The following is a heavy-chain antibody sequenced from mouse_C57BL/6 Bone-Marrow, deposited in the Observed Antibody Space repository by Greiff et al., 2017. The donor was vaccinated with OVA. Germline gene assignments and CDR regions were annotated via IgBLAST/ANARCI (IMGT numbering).Heavy chain of an antibody. D-gene: IGHD3-1*01. CDR2: INYDGSST. V-gene: IGHV5-16*01. CDR3: ARRGLYAMDY. J-gene: IGHJ4*01. Sequence: EVKLVESEGGLVQPGSSMKLSCTASGFTFSDYYMAWVRQVPEKGLEWVANINYDGSSTYYLDSLKSRFIISRDNAKNILYLQMSSLKSEDTATYYCARRGLYAMDYWGQGTSVTVSS. CDR1: GFTFSDYY.